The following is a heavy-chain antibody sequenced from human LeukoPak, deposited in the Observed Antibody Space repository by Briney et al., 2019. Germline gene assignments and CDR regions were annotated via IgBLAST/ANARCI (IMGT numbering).Heavy chain of an antibody. CDR2: IYYSGST. D-gene: IGHD7-27*01. Sequence: SETLSLTCTVSGGSIGSSSYYWGWNRQPPGKGLEWIGSIYYSGSTYYNPSLKSRVTISVDTSKNQFSLKLSSVTAADTAVYYCARTNWGGLDYFDYWGQGTLVTVSS. V-gene: IGHV4-39*01. J-gene: IGHJ4*02. CDR3: ARTNWGGLDYFDY. CDR1: GGSIGSSSYY.